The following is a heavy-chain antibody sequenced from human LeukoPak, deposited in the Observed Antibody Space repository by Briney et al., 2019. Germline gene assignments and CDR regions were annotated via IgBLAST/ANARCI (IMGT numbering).Heavy chain of an antibody. Sequence: PSETLSLTCTVSLDSTTSNFWSWVRQAPGKGLEWVGRIKSKTDGGTTDYAAPVKGRFTISRDDSKNTLYLQMNSLKTEDTAVYYCTTDLLYYYDSSGYYNYWGQGTLVTVSS. D-gene: IGHD3-22*01. CDR3: TTDLLYYYDSSGYYNY. J-gene: IGHJ4*02. CDR2: IKSKTDGGTT. V-gene: IGHV3-15*01. CDR1: LDSTTSNFW.